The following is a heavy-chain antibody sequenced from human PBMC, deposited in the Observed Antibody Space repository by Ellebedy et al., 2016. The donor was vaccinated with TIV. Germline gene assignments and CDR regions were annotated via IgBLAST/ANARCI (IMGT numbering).Heavy chain of an antibody. CDR2: INTDGSST. V-gene: IGHV3-74*01. CDR1: GFTLSGYW. D-gene: IGHD3-9*01. CDR3: TRESFRYFDWDL. Sequence: GESLKISCAASGFTLSGYWMHWVRQVPGKGLMWVSRINTDGSSTSYADSVEGRFTITRDNAKKTLYLEMSSLRPGDTAVYYCTRESFRYFDWDLWGQGTLVTVSS. J-gene: IGHJ4*02.